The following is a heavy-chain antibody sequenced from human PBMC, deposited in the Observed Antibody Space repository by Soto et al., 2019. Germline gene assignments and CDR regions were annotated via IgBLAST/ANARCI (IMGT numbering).Heavy chain of an antibody. V-gene: IGHV3-23*01. CDR1: GFTFSSYA. J-gene: IGHJ4*02. CDR2: ISGSGGST. CDR3: AKENCDILTGYLYSLAY. D-gene: IGHD3-9*01. Sequence: PGGSLRLSCAASGFTFSSYAMSWVRQAPGKGLEWVSAISGSGGSTYYADSVKGRFTISRDNSKNTLYLQMNSLRAEDTAVYYCAKENCDILTGYLYSLAYWGQGTLVTVSS.